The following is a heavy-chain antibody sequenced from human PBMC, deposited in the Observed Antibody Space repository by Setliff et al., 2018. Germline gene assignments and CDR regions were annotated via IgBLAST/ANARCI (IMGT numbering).Heavy chain of an antibody. CDR1: GYSISSGYY. Sequence: SETLSLTCAVSGYSISSGYYWGWIRQPPGKGLEWIGSIYHSGSTYYNPSLKSRVTKSVDTSKNQFSLKLSSVTAADTAVYYCARTSRGPREPIGWFDPWGQGTLVTVSS. CDR3: ARTSRGPREPIGWFDP. V-gene: IGHV4-38-2*01. CDR2: IYHSGST. D-gene: IGHD1-26*01. J-gene: IGHJ5*02.